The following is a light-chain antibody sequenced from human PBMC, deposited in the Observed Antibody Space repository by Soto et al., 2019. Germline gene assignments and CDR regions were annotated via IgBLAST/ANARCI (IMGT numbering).Light chain of an antibody. CDR2: AVS. CDR1: SSDVGGYNY. V-gene: IGLV2-14*01. J-gene: IGLJ1*01. CDR3: SSYTSYSPYV. Sequence: QSALTQPASVSGPPGQSITISCTGTSSDVGGYNYVSWYQQHPGKAPKLIIYAVSKRPSGVSNRFSGSKSGNTASLTISGLQAEDEADYYCSSYTSYSPYVFGTGTKLTVL.